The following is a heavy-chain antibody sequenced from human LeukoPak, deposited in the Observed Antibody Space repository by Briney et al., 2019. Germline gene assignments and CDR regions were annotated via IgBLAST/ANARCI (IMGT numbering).Heavy chain of an antibody. D-gene: IGHD3-10*01. CDR2: IYDRGPA. J-gene: IGHJ5*01. Sequence: SQTLSLTCTVSGGAITSGGYSWNWIRQPPGKGLEWIGCIYDRGPAYYNPSLKSRFTISVDRPKNQFFLNVTSLTAADTAVYYCARSRQASGLFNSWGQGTLVVVSS. CDR1: GGAITSGGYS. CDR3: ARSRQASGLFNS. V-gene: IGHV4-30-2*01.